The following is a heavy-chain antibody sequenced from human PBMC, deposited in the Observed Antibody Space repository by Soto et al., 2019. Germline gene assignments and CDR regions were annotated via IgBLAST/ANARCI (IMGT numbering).Heavy chain of an antibody. V-gene: IGHV3-74*01. CDR2: INSDGSST. CDR1: GFTFSSYW. D-gene: IGHD2-15*01. J-gene: IGHJ4*02. CDR3: VRTSLVVAAATREDY. Sequence: EVQLVESGGGLVQPGGSLRLSCAASGFTFSSYWMHWVRQAPGKGLVWVSRINSDGSSTSYADSVKGRFTISRDNAKNPLYLQINSLGAEDTAVYYCVRTSLVVAAATREDYWGQGTLVTASS.